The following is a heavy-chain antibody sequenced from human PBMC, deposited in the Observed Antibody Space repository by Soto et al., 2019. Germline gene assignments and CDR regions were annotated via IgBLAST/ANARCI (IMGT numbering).Heavy chain of an antibody. CDR2: IRNKENSYTT. J-gene: IGHJ4*02. CDR3: SRGSLIASSYYFDY. Sequence: EVQLVESGGGLVQPGGSLRLSCAASGFTFSDHYMDWVRQAPGKGLEWVGRIRNKENSYTTEYAASVKGRLTISRDDSXNSVYMQMNNLKTEDTAVYYCSRGSLIASSYYFDYWGQGTLVTVSS. V-gene: IGHV3-72*01. D-gene: IGHD6-6*01. CDR1: GFTFSDHY.